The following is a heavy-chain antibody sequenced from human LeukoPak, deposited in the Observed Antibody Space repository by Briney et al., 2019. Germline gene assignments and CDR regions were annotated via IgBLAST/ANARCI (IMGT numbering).Heavy chain of an antibody. CDR3: TRGRSSGWGANFDN. V-gene: IGHV4-4*07. J-gene: IGHJ4*02. Sequence: PSETLSLTCTVSGGSISSYYWSWIRQPAGKGLEWIGRIYTSGSTNYNPSLKSRVTMSVDTSKNQFSLKLSSVTAADTAVYYCTRGRSSGWGANFDNWGQGTLVTVSS. CDR2: IYTSGST. D-gene: IGHD6-19*01. CDR1: GGSISSYY.